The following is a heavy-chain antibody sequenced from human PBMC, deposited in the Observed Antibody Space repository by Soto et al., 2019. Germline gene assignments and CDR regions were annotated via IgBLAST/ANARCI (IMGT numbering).Heavy chain of an antibody. CDR1: GFTFSSYW. Sequence: GGSLRLSCAAAGFTFSSYWMSWVRQSPGKGLEWVANIKPDGSEKWYVDSVKGRFTISRDNAKNSLYLQMNSLRAEDTAVYYCARGDYYDSSGPFSDAFDIWGQGTMVTVSS. CDR2: IKPDGSEK. V-gene: IGHV3-7*04. CDR3: ARGDYYDSSGPFSDAFDI. D-gene: IGHD3-22*01. J-gene: IGHJ3*02.